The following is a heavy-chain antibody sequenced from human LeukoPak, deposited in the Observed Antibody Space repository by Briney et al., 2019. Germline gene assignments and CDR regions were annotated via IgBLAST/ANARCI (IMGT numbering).Heavy chain of an antibody. CDR1: GFTFSSYA. CDR3: VKTEDIVVVPAAMPFDY. V-gene: IGHV3-64D*06. D-gene: IGHD2-2*01. CDR2: ISSNGGST. J-gene: IGHJ4*02. Sequence: PGGSLRLSCSASGFTFSSYAMHWVRQAPGTGLEYVSAISSNGGSTYYADSVKGRFTISRDNSKNTLYLQMSSLRAEDTAVYYCVKTEDIVVVPAAMPFDYWGQGTLVTVSS.